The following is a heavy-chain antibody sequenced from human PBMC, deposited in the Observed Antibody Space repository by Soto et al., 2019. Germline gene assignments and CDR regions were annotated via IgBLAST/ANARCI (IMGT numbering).Heavy chain of an antibody. CDR2: IIPIFGKA. CDR1: LGTFSSYA. D-gene: IGHD3-22*01. J-gene: IGHJ3*02. V-gene: IGHV1-69*06. Sequence: QVQLVQSGAEVKKPGSSVKVSCKASLGTFSSYAISWVRQAPGQGLEWMGGIIPIFGKANYAQKFQGRVTLTADKSTSTAYMELSSLRPADTAVYYCARVTMTWNHDFDIWGQGTIVTFSS. CDR3: ARVTMTWNHDFDI.